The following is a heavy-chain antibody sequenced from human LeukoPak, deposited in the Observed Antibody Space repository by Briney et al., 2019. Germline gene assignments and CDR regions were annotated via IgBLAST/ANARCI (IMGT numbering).Heavy chain of an antibody. Sequence: GASVKVSCKASGYTFTSYAMNWVRQAPGQGLEWMRWINTNTGNPTYAQGFTGRFVFSLDTSVSTAYLQISSLKAEDTAVYYCARVYCSSTSCLSDYYYYGMDVWGQGTTVTVSS. J-gene: IGHJ6*02. CDR2: INTNTGNP. CDR1: GYTFTSYA. D-gene: IGHD2-2*01. V-gene: IGHV7-4-1*02. CDR3: ARVYCSSTSCLSDYYYYGMDV.